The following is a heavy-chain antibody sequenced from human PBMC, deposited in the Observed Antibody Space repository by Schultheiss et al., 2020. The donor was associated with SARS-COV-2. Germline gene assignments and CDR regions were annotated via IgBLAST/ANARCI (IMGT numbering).Heavy chain of an antibody. V-gene: IGHV3-48*01. CDR1: GFTFSSYS. J-gene: IGHJ4*02. CDR2: ISSSSSTI. D-gene: IGHD1-26*01. CDR3: ARDTGAPFDY. Sequence: GGSLRLSCAASGFTFSSYSMNWVRQAPGKGLEWVSYISSSSSTIYYADSVKGRFTISRDNAKNSLYLQMNSLRAEDTAVYYCARDTGAPFDYLGQGTLVTVSS.